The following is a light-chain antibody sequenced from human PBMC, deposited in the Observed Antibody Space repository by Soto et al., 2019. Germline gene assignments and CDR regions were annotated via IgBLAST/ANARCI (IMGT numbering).Light chain of an antibody. Sequence: DLQMTQSPSSLSASVGDRVTITCQASQDVGTCLNWYQQRPGRAPKFLIQDASNLETGVPSRFSGSGSGTHFSFTITSLQPEDIATYYCQQCRDVPLTFGGGTKVEIK. CDR2: DAS. CDR1: QDVGTC. J-gene: IGKJ4*01. CDR3: QQCRDVPLT. V-gene: IGKV1-33*01.